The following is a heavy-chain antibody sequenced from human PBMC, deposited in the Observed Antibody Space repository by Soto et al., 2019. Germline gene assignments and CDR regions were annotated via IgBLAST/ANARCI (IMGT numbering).Heavy chain of an antibody. CDR2: IIPIFGTA. CDR3: ARDRDSSGSYLDY. V-gene: IGHV1-69*13. Sequence: LVKVSCKASGGTFSSYAISWVRQAPGQGLEWMGGIIPIFGTANYAQKFQGRVTITADESTSTAYMELSSLRSEDTAVYYCARDRDSSGSYLDYWGQGTLVTVSS. J-gene: IGHJ4*02. CDR1: GGTFSSYA. D-gene: IGHD3-22*01.